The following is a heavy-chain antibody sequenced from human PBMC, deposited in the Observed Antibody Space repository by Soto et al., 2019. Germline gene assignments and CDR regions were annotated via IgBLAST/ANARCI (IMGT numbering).Heavy chain of an antibody. CDR2: LNIAGTI. V-gene: IGHV4-4*07. D-gene: IGHD6-13*01. CDR1: GASICSFN. CDR3: ASDRGECSSSWIWYFGH. Sequence: PLSLTCSVSGASICSFNWYRVQQPAGKGPEWVGRLNIAGTINYNPSLKSRITMSMDTSKNQISLHLRSVTAADTAIYYCASDRGECSSSWIWYFGHWCLGTLVPVSS. J-gene: IGHJ2*01.